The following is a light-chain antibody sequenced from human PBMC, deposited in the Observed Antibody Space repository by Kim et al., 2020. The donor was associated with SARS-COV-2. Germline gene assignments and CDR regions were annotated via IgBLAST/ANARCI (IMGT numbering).Light chain of an antibody. CDR1: QTISGY. CDR3: QQSYSTPPT. J-gene: IGKJ1*01. Sequence: ASFGDKGTVTFRASQTISGYLNWYQQKPGKAPKLLIYAASSLLGGVPSRFSGSGSGTDFTLTISSLQPEDFATYHCQQSYSTPPTFGQGTKVDIK. V-gene: IGKV1-39*01. CDR2: AAS.